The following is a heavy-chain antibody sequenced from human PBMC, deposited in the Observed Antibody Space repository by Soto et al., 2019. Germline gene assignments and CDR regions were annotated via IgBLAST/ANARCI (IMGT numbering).Heavy chain of an antibody. D-gene: IGHD3-22*01. J-gene: IGHJ4*02. CDR2: FDPEDGET. CDR3: ATDYYDSSGYPSSRY. Sequence: ASVKVSCKVSGYTLTELTMHWVRQAPGKGLEWMGGFDPEDGETIYAQKFQGRVTMTEDTSTDTAYMELSSLRSEDTAVYYCATDYYDSSGYPSSRYWGQGTLVTVSS. V-gene: IGHV1-24*01. CDR1: GYTLTELT.